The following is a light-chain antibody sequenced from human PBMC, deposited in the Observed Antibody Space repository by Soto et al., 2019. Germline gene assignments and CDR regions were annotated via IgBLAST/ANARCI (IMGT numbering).Light chain of an antibody. J-gene: IGLJ1*01. CDR2: DVS. Sequence: QSVLTQPASVSGSPGQSIAISCTGTSSDVGGYNYVSWYQQHPGKAPKLMIYDVSNRPSGVSDRFSGSKSGNTASLTISGLQAEDEADYYCSSHTTSSTRVFGTGTKVTV. CDR3: SSHTTSSTRV. V-gene: IGLV2-14*03. CDR1: SSDVGGYNY.